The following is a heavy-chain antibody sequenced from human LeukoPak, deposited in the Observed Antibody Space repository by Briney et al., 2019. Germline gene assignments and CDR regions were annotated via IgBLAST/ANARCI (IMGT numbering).Heavy chain of an antibody. V-gene: IGHV3-30*01. J-gene: IGHJ5*02. Sequence: QPGGSLRLSCAASGFAFSSYAMHWVRQAPGKGLEWVAVISYDGSNKYYADSVKGRFTISRDNSKNTLYLQMNSLRAEDTAVYYCARDPRRGNSDLPQIDWFDPWGQGTLVTVSS. CDR3: ARDPRRGNSDLPQIDWFDP. D-gene: IGHD4-23*01. CDR1: GFAFSSYA. CDR2: ISYDGSNK.